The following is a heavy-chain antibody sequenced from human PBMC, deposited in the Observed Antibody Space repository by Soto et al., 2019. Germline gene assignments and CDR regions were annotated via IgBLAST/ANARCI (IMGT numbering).Heavy chain of an antibody. CDR2: VSHDGRIT. Sequence: VQLVESGGCVVQPGRYLRLSCTASGFTFSDYAMHWVRQAPGKGLEWVVVVSHDGRITHYADSVKGRFTISRDSSKNTVSLEMASLRAEDTAVYYCAKGGRKWLVTSDFNYWGQGALDTVSS. CDR3: AKGGRKWLVTSDFNY. CDR1: GFTFSDYA. J-gene: IGHJ4*02. D-gene: IGHD6-19*01. V-gene: IGHV3-30*18.